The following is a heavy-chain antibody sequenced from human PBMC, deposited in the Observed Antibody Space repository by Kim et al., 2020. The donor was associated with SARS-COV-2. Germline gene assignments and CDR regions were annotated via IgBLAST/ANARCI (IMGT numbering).Heavy chain of an antibody. CDR3: ARERAKLWFGELKGYYYFDY. J-gene: IGHJ4*02. CDR2: IYYSGST. Sequence: SETLSLTCTVSGGSISCSSYQWGWIRQPTGQGLEWNGSIYYSGSTNSNPSLQSRVTISVATSKIKFSLTLSSVTAADTAVYYCARERAKLWFGELKGYYYFDYGGQGTLVTVSS. CDR1: GGSISCSSYQ. V-gene: IGHV4-39*07. D-gene: IGHD3-10*01.